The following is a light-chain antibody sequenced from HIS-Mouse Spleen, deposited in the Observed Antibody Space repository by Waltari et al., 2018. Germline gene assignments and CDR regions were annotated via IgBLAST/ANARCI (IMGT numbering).Light chain of an antibody. CDR1: SRDVGSYNR. CDR2: EVS. V-gene: IGLV2-18*02. CDR3: SSYTSSSTV. J-gene: IGLJ1*01. Sequence: QSALPQPPSVSGSPGQSVTIPCTGTSRDVGSYNRFSWYQQPPGTAPKLMIYEVSNRPSGVPDRFSGSKSGNTASLTISGLQAEDEADYYCSSYTSSSTVFGTGTKVTVL.